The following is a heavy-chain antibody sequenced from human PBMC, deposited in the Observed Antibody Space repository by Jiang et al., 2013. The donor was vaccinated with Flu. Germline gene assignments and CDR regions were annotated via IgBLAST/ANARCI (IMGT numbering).Heavy chain of an antibody. Sequence: VQLVESGGGLVQPGRSLRLSCAASGFTFDDYFMHWVRQAPGKGLEWVSSISWSSDTIDYADSVKGRFTIYRDNAKNSLYLEMNSLRAEDTALYYCAKDMDFSFGMVYWGQGTLVTVSS. J-gene: IGHJ4*02. CDR2: ISWSSDTI. CDR1: GFTFDDYF. D-gene: IGHD3-3*01. V-gene: IGHV3-9*01. CDR3: AKDMDFSFGMVY.